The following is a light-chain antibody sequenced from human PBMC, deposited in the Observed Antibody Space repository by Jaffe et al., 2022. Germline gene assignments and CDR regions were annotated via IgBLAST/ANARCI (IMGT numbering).Light chain of an antibody. V-gene: IGKV1-5*03. CDR2: KAS. Sequence: DIQMTQSPSTLSASIGDRVTITCRASQSISSWLAWYQQKPGKAPELLIYKASGLQSGVPSRFSGSGSETEFTLTISSLQPDDFATYYCQQYNTYPFTFGPGTKVDIK. J-gene: IGKJ3*01. CDR1: QSISSW. CDR3: QQYNTYPFT.